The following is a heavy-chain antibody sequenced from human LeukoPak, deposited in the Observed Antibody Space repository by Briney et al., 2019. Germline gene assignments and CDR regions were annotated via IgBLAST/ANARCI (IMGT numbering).Heavy chain of an antibody. CDR2: IIPIFGTA. J-gene: IGHJ5*02. Sequence: SVKVSCKASGGTVSSYAISWVRQAPGQGLEWMGGIIPIFGTANYAQKFQGRVTITADKSTSTAYMELSSLRSEDTAVYYCARGEFAYPIVVVPAAIGGDWFDPWGQGTLVTVSS. CDR1: GGTVSSYA. CDR3: ARGEFAYPIVVVPAAIGGDWFDP. V-gene: IGHV1-69*06. D-gene: IGHD2-2*02.